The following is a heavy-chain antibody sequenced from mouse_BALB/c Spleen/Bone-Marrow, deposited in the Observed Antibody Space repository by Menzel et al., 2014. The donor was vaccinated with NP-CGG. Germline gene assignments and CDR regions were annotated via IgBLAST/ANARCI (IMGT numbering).Heavy chain of an antibody. J-gene: IGHJ3*01. CDR2: ISSGGSYT. D-gene: IGHD2-4*01. Sequence: EVKLVESGGGLVKPGGSLKLSCAASGFTFSSYAMSWVRQTPEKRLEWVATISSGGSYTYYSDSVKGRFTISRDNAKNTLYLQMSSLRSEDTAMYYCARHDYAYWGQGTLVTVSA. CDR1: GFTFSSYA. CDR3: ARHDYAY. V-gene: IGHV5-9-3*01.